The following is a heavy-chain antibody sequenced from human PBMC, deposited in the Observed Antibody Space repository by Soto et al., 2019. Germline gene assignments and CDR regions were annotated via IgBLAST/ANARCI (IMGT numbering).Heavy chain of an antibody. Sequence: QVRLVESGGGVVQPGRSLRLSCAASGFIIPCCAIHWIRQSPGKGLEWVAVIGADGTHKYYGDSVQGRFTISRDTSQNMVFLQMDSLTAEDTALYYSARDVRVGEPDYFDDWGQGTLVSVSS. D-gene: IGHD1-26*01. CDR1: GFIIPCCA. CDR2: IGADGTHK. J-gene: IGHJ4*02. CDR3: ARDVRVGEPDYFDD. V-gene: IGHV3-30*01.